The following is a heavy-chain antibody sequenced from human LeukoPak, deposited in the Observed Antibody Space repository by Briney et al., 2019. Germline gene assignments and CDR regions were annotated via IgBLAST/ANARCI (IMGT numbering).Heavy chain of an antibody. CDR3: AKDRRVDTAMVDY. CDR2: ISYDGSNK. CDR1: GFTFSSYG. D-gene: IGHD5-18*01. V-gene: IGHV3-30*18. Sequence: GGSLRLSCAASGFTFSSYGMHWVRQAPGKGLEWVAVISYDGSNKYYADSAKGRFTISRDNSKNTLYLQMNSLRAEDTAVYYCAKDRRVDTAMVDYWGQGTLVTVSS. J-gene: IGHJ4*02.